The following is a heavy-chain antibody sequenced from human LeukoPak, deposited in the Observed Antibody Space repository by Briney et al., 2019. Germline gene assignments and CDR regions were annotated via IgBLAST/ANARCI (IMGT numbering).Heavy chain of an antibody. Sequence: SETLSLTCTVSGGSISSYYWSWIRQPPGKGLEWIGYIYNSGSTYYNPSLKSRVTISVDTSKNQFSLKLNSVTAADTAVYYCARAGYGDSDFDYWGQGTLVTVSS. CDR1: GGSISSYY. D-gene: IGHD4-17*01. J-gene: IGHJ4*02. CDR2: IYNSGST. CDR3: ARAGYGDSDFDY. V-gene: IGHV4-59*08.